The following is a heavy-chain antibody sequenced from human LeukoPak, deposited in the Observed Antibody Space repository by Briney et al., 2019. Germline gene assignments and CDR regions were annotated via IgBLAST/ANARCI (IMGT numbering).Heavy chain of an antibody. D-gene: IGHD3-10*01. CDR3: ARDRGGSYYVYDLFDY. Sequence: GGSLRLSCAASGFTFSTSGMHWVRQAPGKGLEWVANIKQDGSEKYYVDSVKGRFTISRHNAKNSLYLQMNSLRAEDTAVYYCARDRGGSYYVYDLFDYWGQGTLVTVSS. CDR1: GFTFSTSG. V-gene: IGHV3-7*01. CDR2: IKQDGSEK. J-gene: IGHJ4*02.